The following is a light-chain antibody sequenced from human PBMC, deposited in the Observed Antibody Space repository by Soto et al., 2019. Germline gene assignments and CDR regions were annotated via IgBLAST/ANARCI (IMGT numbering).Light chain of an antibody. V-gene: IGKV2-28*01. CDR1: QSLLHSNGYNY. J-gene: IGKJ2*01. CDR3: MQALQTPMYT. Sequence: DIVMTQSPLSLPVTPGEPASISCRSSQSLLHSNGYNYLDWYLQKPGQSPQLLIYLGSNRASGVPDRFSGSESGTDFTLKISSVEAEDVGVYYCMQALQTPMYTFGQGTKLEIK. CDR2: LGS.